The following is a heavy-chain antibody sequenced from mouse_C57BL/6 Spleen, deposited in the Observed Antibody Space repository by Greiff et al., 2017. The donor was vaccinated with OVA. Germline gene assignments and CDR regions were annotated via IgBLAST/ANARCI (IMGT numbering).Heavy chain of an antibody. CDR3: TRDNPYYYGSSYDYFDY. Sequence: DVKLVESGEGLVKPGGSLKLSCAASGFTFSSYAMSWVRQTPEKRLEWVAYISSGGDYIYYADTVKGRFTISRDNARNTLYLQMSSLKSEDTAMYYCTRDNPYYYGSSYDYFDYWGQGTTLTVSS. D-gene: IGHD1-1*01. V-gene: IGHV5-9-1*02. J-gene: IGHJ2*01. CDR1: GFTFSSYA. CDR2: ISSGGDYI.